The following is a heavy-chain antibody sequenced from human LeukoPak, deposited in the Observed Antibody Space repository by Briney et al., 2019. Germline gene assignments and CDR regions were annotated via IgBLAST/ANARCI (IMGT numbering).Heavy chain of an antibody. CDR1: GYTFTSYD. CDR3: ARGMEPYYYMDV. Sequence: GASVKVSCKASGYTFTSYDINWVRQATGQGLGWMGWMNPNSGNTGYAQKFQGRVTMTRNTSISTAYMELSSLRSDDTAVYYCARGMEPYYYMDVWGKGTTVTVSS. V-gene: IGHV1-8*01. D-gene: IGHD1-26*01. CDR2: MNPNSGNT. J-gene: IGHJ6*03.